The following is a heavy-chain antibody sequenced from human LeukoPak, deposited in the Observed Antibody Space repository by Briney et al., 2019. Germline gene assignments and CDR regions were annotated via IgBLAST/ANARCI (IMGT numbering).Heavy chain of an antibody. J-gene: IGHJ6*03. V-gene: IGHV1-18*04. Sequence: GASVKVSCKASGYTFIGYYIHWARQAPGQGLEWMGWISAYNGNTNYAQKLQGRVTMTTDTSTSTAYMELRSLRSDDTAVYYCARDHQSAMDVWGKGTTVTVSS. CDR3: ARDHQSAMDV. CDR2: ISAYNGNT. CDR1: GYTFIGYY.